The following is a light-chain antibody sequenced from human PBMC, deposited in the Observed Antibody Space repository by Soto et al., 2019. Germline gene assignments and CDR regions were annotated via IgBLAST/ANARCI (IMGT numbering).Light chain of an antibody. CDR1: QSVSNNY. V-gene: IGKV3-20*01. CDR3: QQYDGSPRT. CDR2: GAS. Sequence: EIVLTPSPGTLSLSPGEIATLSCRASQSVSNNYLAWYQQKPGQAPRLLIYGASNRATGIPDRFSGSGSGTDFTLTITRLEPEDFAVYHCQQYDGSPRTFGQGTKVDIK. J-gene: IGKJ1*01.